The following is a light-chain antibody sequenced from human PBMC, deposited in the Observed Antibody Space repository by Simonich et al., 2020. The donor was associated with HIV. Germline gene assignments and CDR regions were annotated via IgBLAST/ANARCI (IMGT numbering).Light chain of an antibody. CDR1: SSDVGSYNR. Sequence: QSALTQPASVSGSPGQSITISCTGTSSDVGSYNRVSWDQHNPGKAPKLMIYEGSERPSWVSNRFSGSKSGNTASLTVSGLQAEDEADYYCSSYAGSNVVFGGGTKLTVL. J-gene: IGLJ2*01. CDR2: EGS. V-gene: IGLV2-14*02. CDR3: SSYAGSNVV.